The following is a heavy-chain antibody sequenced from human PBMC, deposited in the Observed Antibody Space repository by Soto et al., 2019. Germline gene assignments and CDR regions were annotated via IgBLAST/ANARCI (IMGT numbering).Heavy chain of an antibody. V-gene: IGHV3-23*01. CDR1: GFTFSSYA. CDR3: AKDPCGYCSSRLYGMDV. CDR2: ISGSGGST. Sequence: GGSLRLSCAASGFTFSSYAMSWVRQAPGKGLEWVSAISGSGGSTYYADSVKGRFTISRDNSKNTLYLQMNSLRAEDTAVYYCAKDPCGYCSSRLYGMDVWGQGTTVTVSS. J-gene: IGHJ6*02. D-gene: IGHD2-2*01.